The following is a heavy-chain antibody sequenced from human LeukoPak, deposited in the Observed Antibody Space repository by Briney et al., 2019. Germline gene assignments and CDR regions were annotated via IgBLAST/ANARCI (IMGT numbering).Heavy chain of an antibody. CDR1: GFTFSSYT. D-gene: IGHD3-10*01. V-gene: IGHV3-23*01. CDR3: ARVPYGSGSYSTLDY. CDR2: ISGGGDT. Sequence: GGSLRLSCAASGFTFSSYTMSWFRQAPGEGLEWVSAISGGGDTYYADSVKGRFTISRDNSKNTLYLQMFSLTAEDTAVFYCARVPYGSGSYSTLDYWGQGTLVTVSS. J-gene: IGHJ4*02.